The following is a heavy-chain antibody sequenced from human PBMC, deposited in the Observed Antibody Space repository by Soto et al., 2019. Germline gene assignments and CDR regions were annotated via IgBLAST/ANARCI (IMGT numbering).Heavy chain of an antibody. D-gene: IGHD3-10*01. Sequence: PSETLSLTCTVSGGSISSGGYYWSWIRQHPGKGLEWIGYIYYSGSTYYNPSLKSRVTISVDTSKNQFSLKLSSVTAADTAVYYCARDSSYYGSGSYPANYYYYYMDVWGKGTTVTVSS. CDR2: IYYSGST. J-gene: IGHJ6*03. V-gene: IGHV4-31*03. CDR3: ARDSSYYGSGSYPANYYYYYMDV. CDR1: GGSISSGGYY.